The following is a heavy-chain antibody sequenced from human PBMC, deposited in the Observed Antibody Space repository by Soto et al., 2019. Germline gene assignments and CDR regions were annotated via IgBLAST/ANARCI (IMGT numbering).Heavy chain of an antibody. CDR3: ASWDYDVLTGYSYDD. D-gene: IGHD3-9*01. J-gene: IGHJ4*02. CDR1: GGTFNNYG. CDR2: IIPMIGRT. V-gene: IGHV1-69*01. Sequence: QVQLVQSGAEVKKPGSSVKVSCKASGGTFNNYGMGWVRQAPGQGLEWMGGIIPMIGRTNYAQKFQGRLTPTADASRSTAYMELRSLRSDETAVYYCASWDYDVLTGYSYDDWGQGTLVTVSS.